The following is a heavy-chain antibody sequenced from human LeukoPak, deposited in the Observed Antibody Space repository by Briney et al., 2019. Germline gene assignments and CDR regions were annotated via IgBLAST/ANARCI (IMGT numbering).Heavy chain of an antibody. CDR2: IFYTGST. V-gene: IGHV4-39*01. CDR3: ARSGATGPSRAFDI. D-gene: IGHD1-26*01. CDR1: GGSISSSSYF. Sequence: SETPSLTCTVSGGSISSSSYFWSWIRQTPGKGLEWIGSIFYTGSTYYTPSLKSRVSISVDTSKNQFSLKLSSVTAADTAVYSCARSGATGPSRAFDIWGQGTMVTVSS. J-gene: IGHJ3*02.